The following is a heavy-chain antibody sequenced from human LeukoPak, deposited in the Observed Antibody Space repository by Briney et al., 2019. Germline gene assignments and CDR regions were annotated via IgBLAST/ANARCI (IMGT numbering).Heavy chain of an antibody. Sequence: PSETLSLTCTVSGDSISRTTYYWGWIRQPPEKGLQWIGSIFYSVNTYYNPSLKSRVTMSVDTSKNHISLKLSSVTAADTAVYFCARQERVLAAGTWFDPWGQGTLVTVSS. CDR2: IFYSVNT. V-gene: IGHV4-39*01. CDR1: GDSISRTTYY. J-gene: IGHJ5*02. D-gene: IGHD6-13*01. CDR3: ARQERVLAAGTWFDP.